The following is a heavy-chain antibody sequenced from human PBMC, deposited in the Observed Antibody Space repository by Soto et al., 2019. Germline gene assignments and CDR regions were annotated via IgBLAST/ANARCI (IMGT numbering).Heavy chain of an antibody. Sequence: EVQLVESGGGLVQPGGSLRLSFAASGFTFSSYSMSWVRQGPGKGLEWVSYIDTGGSTTYYADSVKGRFAISRDNAKNSLYLQVNSLRDEDTAVYYCARDRLTGDRREAFDIWGQGTMVTVSS. CDR3: ARDRLTGDRREAFDI. J-gene: IGHJ3*02. D-gene: IGHD7-27*01. V-gene: IGHV3-48*02. CDR2: IDTGGSTT. CDR1: GFTFSSYS.